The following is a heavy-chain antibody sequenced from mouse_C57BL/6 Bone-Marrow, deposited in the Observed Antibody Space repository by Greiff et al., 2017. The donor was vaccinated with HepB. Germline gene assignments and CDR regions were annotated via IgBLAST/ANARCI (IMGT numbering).Heavy chain of an antibody. V-gene: IGHV1-19*01. Sequence: SGPVLVKPGASVKMSCKASGYTFTDYYMNWVKQSHGKSLEWIGVINPYNGGTSYNQKFKGKATLTVDKSSSTAYMELNSLTSEDSAVYYCARKGSGYPWYFDVWGTGTTVTVSS. CDR3: ARKGSGYPWYFDV. D-gene: IGHD3-2*02. CDR1: GYTFTDYY. J-gene: IGHJ1*03. CDR2: INPYNGGT.